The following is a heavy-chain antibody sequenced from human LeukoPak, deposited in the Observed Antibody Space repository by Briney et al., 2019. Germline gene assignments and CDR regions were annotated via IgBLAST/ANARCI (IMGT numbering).Heavy chain of an antibody. CDR1: GRTVSGNS. J-gene: IGHJ4*02. Sequence: PGGSLRLSCVASGRTVSGNSMSWVRQAPGKGLEWVSTTNSGGNTYYGDSVRGRFTVSRDNSKNTLYLQMNSLRAEDTAVYYCARVKDPSGLFYWGQGAQVTVSS. V-gene: IGHV3-53*01. CDR3: ARVKDPSGLFY. D-gene: IGHD2-15*01. CDR2: TNSGGNT.